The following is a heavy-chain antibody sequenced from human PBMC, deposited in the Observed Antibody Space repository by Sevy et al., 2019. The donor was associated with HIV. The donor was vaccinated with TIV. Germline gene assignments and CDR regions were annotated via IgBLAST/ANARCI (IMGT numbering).Heavy chain of an antibody. D-gene: IGHD4-17*01. CDR1: GFILSDYY. CDR3: ARDHVKDGDLGDYYYYAMDV. V-gene: IGHV3-11*01. CDR2: ISGSDNTI. Sequence: GGSLRLSCAASGFILSDYYMSWIHQAPGKGLEWLSYISGSDNTIYYADSVRGRFTISRDNTKNSLYLQMTSLRAEDTAVYYCARDHVKDGDLGDYYYYAMDVWGQGTTVTVSS. J-gene: IGHJ6*02.